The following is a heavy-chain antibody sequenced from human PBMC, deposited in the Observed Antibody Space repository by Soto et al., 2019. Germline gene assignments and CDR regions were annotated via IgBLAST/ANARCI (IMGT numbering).Heavy chain of an antibody. V-gene: IGHV3-23*01. D-gene: IGHD3-3*01. CDR1: GFTFSSYA. CDR2: ISGSGGST. CDR3: AKEITIFGEPLHYYYYGMDV. Sequence: GGSLRLSCAASGFTFSSYAMSWVRQAPGKGLEWVSAISGSGGSTYYADSVKGRFTIFRDNSKNTLYLQMNSLRAEDTAVYYCAKEITIFGEPLHYYYYGMDVWGQGTTVTVSS. J-gene: IGHJ6*02.